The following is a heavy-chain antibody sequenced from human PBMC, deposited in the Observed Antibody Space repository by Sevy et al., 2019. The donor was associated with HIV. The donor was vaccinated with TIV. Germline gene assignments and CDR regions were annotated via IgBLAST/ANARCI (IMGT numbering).Heavy chain of an antibody. CDR1: GYTFTGYY. CDR2: INPNSGGT. V-gene: IGHV1-2*02. CDR3: ARDGHYDSSGYYFGVGAFDI. D-gene: IGHD3-22*01. J-gene: IGHJ3*02. Sequence: SVKLSCKASGYTFTGYYMHWVRQAPGQGLEWMGWINPNSGGTNYAQKFQGRVTMTRDTSISTAYMELSRLRSDDTAVYYCARDGHYDSSGYYFGVGAFDIWGQGTMVTVSS.